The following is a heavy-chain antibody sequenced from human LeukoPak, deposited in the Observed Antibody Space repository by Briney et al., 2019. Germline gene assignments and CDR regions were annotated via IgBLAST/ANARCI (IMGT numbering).Heavy chain of an antibody. J-gene: IGHJ4*02. CDR2: IYYSGST. D-gene: IGHD2-21*01. V-gene: IGHV4-59*11. Sequence: SETLSLTCSVSGGSISSQYWSWIRQPPGKGLEWIGYIYYSGSTNYNPSLKSRVTISVDTSKNQFPLKLRSVTAADTAVYYRARAILPPSPAEQHSDYWGQGTLLTV. CDR3: ARAILPPSPAEQHSDY. CDR1: GGSISSQY.